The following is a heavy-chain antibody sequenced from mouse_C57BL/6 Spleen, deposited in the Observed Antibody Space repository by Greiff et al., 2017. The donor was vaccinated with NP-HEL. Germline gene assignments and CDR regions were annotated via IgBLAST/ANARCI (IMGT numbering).Heavy chain of an antibody. CDR3: ARGAYYRYFDY. CDR1: GYTFTSYW. J-gene: IGHJ2*01. V-gene: IGHV1-50*01. CDR2: IDPSDSYT. D-gene: IGHD2-14*01. Sequence: VQLQQPGAELVKPGASVKLSCKASGYTFTSYWMQWVKQRPGQGLEWIGEIDPSDSYTNYNQKFKGKATLTVDTSSSTAYMQLSSLTSEDSAVYYCARGAYYRYFDYWGQGTTLTVSS.